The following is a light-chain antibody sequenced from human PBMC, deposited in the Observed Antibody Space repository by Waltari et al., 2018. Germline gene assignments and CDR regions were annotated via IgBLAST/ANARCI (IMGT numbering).Light chain of an antibody. CDR1: QDIRND. V-gene: IGKV1-6*01. CDR3: QAHRNPPPQWT. J-gene: IGKJ1*01. Sequence: AIQMTQSPSSLSASVGDRVTITCRASQDIRNDLGWYQQKPGEAPKLLIYAASNLQSGVPSKFSGSGSGTDFTLTISSLQPEDFATYYCQAHRNPPPQWTFGQGTKVEIK. CDR2: AAS.